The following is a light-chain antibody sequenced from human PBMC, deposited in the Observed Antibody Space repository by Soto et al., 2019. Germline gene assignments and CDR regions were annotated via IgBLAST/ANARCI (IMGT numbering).Light chain of an antibody. V-gene: IGKV3-11*01. CDR3: QQRSNWPRIT. Sequence: IVLRQSPATLSLSPGARSTISFRASQSVSSYLAWYQQKPGQAPRLLIYDASNRATGIPARFSGSGSGTDFTLTISSLEPEDFAVYYCQQRSNWPRITFGQGTRLEIK. J-gene: IGKJ5*01. CDR1: QSVSSY. CDR2: DAS.